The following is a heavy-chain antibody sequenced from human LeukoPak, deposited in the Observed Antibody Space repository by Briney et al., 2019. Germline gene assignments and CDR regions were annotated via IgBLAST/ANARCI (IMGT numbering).Heavy chain of an antibody. CDR3: ARVLGVPFDY. D-gene: IGHD3-10*01. V-gene: IGHV4-34*01. Sequence: SETLSLTCAVYGGSFSGYYWNWIRQPPGKGLEWIGEINHSGSTNYNPSLKSRVTISVDTSKNQFSLKLSSVTAADTAVYYCARVLGVPFDYWGQGTLVTVSS. J-gene: IGHJ4*02. CDR2: INHSGST. CDR1: GGSFSGYY.